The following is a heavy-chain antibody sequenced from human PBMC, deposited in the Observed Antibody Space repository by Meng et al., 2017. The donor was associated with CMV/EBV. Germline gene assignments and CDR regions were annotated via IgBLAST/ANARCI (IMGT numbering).Heavy chain of an antibody. Sequence: CAASGFTFSNYGMHWVRQAPGKGLGWVALIAYDGNNKKYADSVKGRFTISRDNSKNTLYLQMNSLRAEDTAVYYCAKTTEYSYGYFDYWGQGTLVTVSS. J-gene: IGHJ4*02. V-gene: IGHV3-30*18. CDR2: IAYDGNNK. CDR3: AKTTEYSYGYFDY. D-gene: IGHD5-18*01. CDR1: GFTFSNYG.